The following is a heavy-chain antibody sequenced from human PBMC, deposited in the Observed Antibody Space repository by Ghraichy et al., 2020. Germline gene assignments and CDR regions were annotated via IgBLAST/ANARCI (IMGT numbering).Heavy chain of an antibody. CDR2: INHSGST. CDR1: GGFFSGYY. V-gene: IGHV4-34*01. CDR3: ARVTDPEVNYYYYGMDV. J-gene: IGHJ6*02. Sequence: SQTLSLTCAVYGGFFSGYYWSWIRQPPGEGLEWIGEINHSGSTNYNPSLKSRVTLSVDTSKNQFSLKLSSVTAADTAVYYCARVTDPEVNYYYYGMDVWGQGTSVTVSS.